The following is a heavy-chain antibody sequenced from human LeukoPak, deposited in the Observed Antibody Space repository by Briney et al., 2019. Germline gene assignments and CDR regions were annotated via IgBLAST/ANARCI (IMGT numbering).Heavy chain of an antibody. Sequence: ASVKVSCKVSGYTLTELSMHWVRQAPGKGLEWMGGFDPEDGETIYAQKFQGRVTMTEDTSTDTAYMELSSLRSEDTAVYYCARVSSGDSSGSLAFDIWGQGTMVTVSS. D-gene: IGHD3-22*01. CDR3: ARVSSGDSSGSLAFDI. V-gene: IGHV1-24*01. J-gene: IGHJ3*02. CDR1: GYTLTELS. CDR2: FDPEDGET.